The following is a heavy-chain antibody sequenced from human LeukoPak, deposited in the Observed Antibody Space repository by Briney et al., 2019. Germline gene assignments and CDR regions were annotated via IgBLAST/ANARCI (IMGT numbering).Heavy chain of an antibody. D-gene: IGHD3-3*01. V-gene: IGHV3-7*01. Sequence: GGSLRLSCAASGFTFSSYWMSWVRQAPGKGLEWVANIKQDGSEKYYVDSVKGRFTISRDNAKNSLYLQMNSLRAEDTAVYYCARDPRVFGVVSYYYMDVWGKGTTVTVSS. CDR3: ARDPRVFGVVSYYYMDV. CDR1: GFTFSSYW. J-gene: IGHJ6*03. CDR2: IKQDGSEK.